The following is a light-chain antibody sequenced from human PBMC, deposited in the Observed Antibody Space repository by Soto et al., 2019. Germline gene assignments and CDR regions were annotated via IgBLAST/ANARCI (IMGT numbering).Light chain of an antibody. Sequence: DIQMTQSPSSLSASVGDRVTITCRASQGIWNYLAWYQQKPVTVPKLLIYSASTLQSGVPSRFSGSGSGTDFTPTISSLQPEDVATYYCQKYNSVPVTFGQGTRLEIK. CDR2: SAS. CDR3: QKYNSVPVT. CDR1: QGIWNY. V-gene: IGKV1-27*01. J-gene: IGKJ5*01.